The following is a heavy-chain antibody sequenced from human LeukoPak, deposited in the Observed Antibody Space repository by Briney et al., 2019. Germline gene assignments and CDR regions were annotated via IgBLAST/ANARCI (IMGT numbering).Heavy chain of an antibody. J-gene: IGHJ4*02. CDR3: AREWMATIELDY. CDR1: GGSFSGYY. V-gene: IGHV4-34*01. CDR2: INHSGST. D-gene: IGHD5-12*01. Sequence: PSETLSLTCAVYGGSFSGYYWSWIRQPPGKGLEWIGEINHSGSTNYNPSLKSRVTISVDTSKNQFSLKLSSVTAADTAVYYCAREWMATIELDYWGQGTLVTVSS.